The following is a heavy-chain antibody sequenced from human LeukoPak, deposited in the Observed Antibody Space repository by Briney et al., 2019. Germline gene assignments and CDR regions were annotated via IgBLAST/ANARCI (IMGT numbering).Heavy chain of an antibody. V-gene: IGHV3-48*01. CDR3: AKAAYGDYVNWFDP. Sequence: PGGSLRLSCTASGFTFSSYSMNWVRQAPGKGLEWVSYISSSGSTIYYADSVKGRFTISRDNSKNTLYLQMNSLRAEDTVLYYCAKAAYGDYVNWFDPWGQGTLVTVSS. J-gene: IGHJ5*02. D-gene: IGHD4-17*01. CDR1: GFTFSSYS. CDR2: ISSSGSTI.